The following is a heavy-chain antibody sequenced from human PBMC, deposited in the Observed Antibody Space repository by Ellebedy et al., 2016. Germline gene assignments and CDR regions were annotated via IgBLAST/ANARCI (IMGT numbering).Heavy chain of an antibody. V-gene: IGHV3-23*01. D-gene: IGHD1-26*01. CDR2: ISGSGGST. CDR3: ARDLGWNYYYGMDV. CDR1: GFTFSSYA. J-gene: IGHJ6*02. Sequence: GESLKISXAASGFTFSSYALSWVRQAPGKGLEWVSAISGSGGSTYYADSVKGRFTISRDNAKNSLYLQMNSLRAEDTAVYYCARDLGWNYYYGMDVWGQGTTVTVSS.